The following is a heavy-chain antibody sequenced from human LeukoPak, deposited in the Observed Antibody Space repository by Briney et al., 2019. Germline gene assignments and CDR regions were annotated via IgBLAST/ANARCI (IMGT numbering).Heavy chain of an antibody. CDR3: ARGSRGIKGRIVPAATTPKPLDY. V-gene: IGHV3-21*01. CDR2: ISSSSSYI. D-gene: IGHD2-2*01. CDR1: GFTFSSYS. Sequence: SGGSLRLSCAASGFTFSSYSMNWVRQAPGKGLEWVSSISSSSSYIYYADSVKGRFTISRDNAKNSLYLQMNSLRAEDTAVYYCARGSRGIKGRIVPAATTPKPLDYWGQGTLVTVSS. J-gene: IGHJ4*02.